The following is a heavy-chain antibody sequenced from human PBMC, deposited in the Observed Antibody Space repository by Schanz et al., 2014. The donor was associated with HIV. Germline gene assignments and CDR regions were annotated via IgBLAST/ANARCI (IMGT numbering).Heavy chain of an antibody. Sequence: QVQLVESGGGVVQPGRSLRLSCTASGLTFSSSIMHWVRQTPGKGLEWVAFISNDGRNKYYADSVKGRFTISRDNSKNTLYLQMNSLRAEDTAVYYCAKEGYGEGYYGMDVWGQGTTVTVSS. V-gene: IGHV3-30*18. J-gene: IGHJ6*02. CDR1: GLTFSSSI. CDR3: AKEGYGEGYYGMDV. CDR2: ISNDGRNK. D-gene: IGHD4-17*01.